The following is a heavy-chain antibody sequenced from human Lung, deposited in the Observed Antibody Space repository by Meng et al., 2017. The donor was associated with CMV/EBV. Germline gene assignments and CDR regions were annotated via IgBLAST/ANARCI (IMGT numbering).Heavy chain of an antibody. CDR1: GYTFTSFD. CDR2: MNPNSGNT. V-gene: IGHV1-8*02. Sequence: ASXXVSXKASGYTFTSFDINWVRQATGQGPEWMGWMNPNSGNTGYAQKFHDRVTMTRDTSISTAYMELRRLTSDDSAVYYCATLPPVAARYYYNGFDVWGQGXTVTVSS. J-gene: IGHJ6*02. CDR3: ATLPPVAARYYYNGFDV. D-gene: IGHD6-19*01.